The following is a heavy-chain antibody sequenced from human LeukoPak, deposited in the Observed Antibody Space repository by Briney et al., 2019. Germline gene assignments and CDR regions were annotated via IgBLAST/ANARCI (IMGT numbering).Heavy chain of an antibody. D-gene: IGHD1-14*01. CDR2: ISWSSDNI. J-gene: IGHJ4*02. V-gene: IGHV3-9*01. CDR1: GFTFDDYA. CDR3: AKAPGGLITSQNMRFDY. Sequence: GRSLRLSCAASGFTFDDYAMHWVRQAPGKGLEWVSGISWSSDNIDYADSVKGRFTISRDNAKNSLYLQMNSLRAEDTAVYYCAKAPGGLITSQNMRFDYWGQGTLVTVSS.